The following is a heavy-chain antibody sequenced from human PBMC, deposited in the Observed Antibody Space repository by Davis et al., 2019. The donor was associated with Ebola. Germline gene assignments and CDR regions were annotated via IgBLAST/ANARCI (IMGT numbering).Heavy chain of an antibody. J-gene: IGHJ5*02. V-gene: IGHV4-59*11. Sequence: SETLSLTCTVSGGSINFHYWSWIRQPPGKGLEWIGYIYYSGSTKYNPSLKSRVTISVVTSKSQFSLKLTSMTAADTAVYYCARENYDILTNWFDPWGQGTLVTVSS. CDR3: ARENYDILTNWFDP. CDR2: IYYSGST. D-gene: IGHD3-9*01. CDR1: GGSINFHY.